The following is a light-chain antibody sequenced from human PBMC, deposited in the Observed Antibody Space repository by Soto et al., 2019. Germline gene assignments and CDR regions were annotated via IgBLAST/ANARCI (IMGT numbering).Light chain of an antibody. J-gene: IGLJ1*01. CDR3: SSYAGSKNVV. CDR1: SSDVGYYDY. CDR2: EVT. V-gene: IGLV2-8*01. Sequence: QSVLTQPPSASGFPGQSVTIYCTGTSSDVGYYDYVSWYQQHPGKAPKLVIYEVTKRPSGVPDRVSASKSGNTASLTVSGLRAEDEADYYCSSYAGSKNVVFGSGTKLTVL.